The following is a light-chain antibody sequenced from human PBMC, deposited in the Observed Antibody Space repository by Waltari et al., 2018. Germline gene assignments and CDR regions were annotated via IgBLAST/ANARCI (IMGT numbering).Light chain of an antibody. V-gene: IGLV2-14*03. CDR2: GVS. J-gene: IGLJ3*02. Sequence: QSALTQAASVSGSPGQPITISCTGTSSDVGGYNYVSWYQQHPGKAPKLMIYGVSNRPSGVSNRFSGSRSGNTASLTISGLQAEDEADYYCNSYTSTNTRVFGGGTKLTVL. CDR1: SSDVGGYNY. CDR3: NSYTSTNTRV.